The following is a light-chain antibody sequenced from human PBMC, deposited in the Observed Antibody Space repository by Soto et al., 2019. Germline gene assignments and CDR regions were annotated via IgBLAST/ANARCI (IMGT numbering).Light chain of an antibody. J-gene: IGKJ4*01. CDR3: QQYNSYPLN. V-gene: IGKV1-5*03. CDR1: QSISSW. Sequence: DIQMTQSPSTLSASVGDRDTITCRASQSISSWLAWYQQKPGKAPKLLIYKASSLESGVPSRFSGSGSGTEYTLTISSLQPDDFATYYCQQYNSYPLNFGGGTNVEIK. CDR2: KAS.